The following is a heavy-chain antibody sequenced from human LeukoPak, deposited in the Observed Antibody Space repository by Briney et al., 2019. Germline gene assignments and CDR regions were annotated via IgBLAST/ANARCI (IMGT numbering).Heavy chain of an antibody. CDR3: ARDGLGELLFFDI. V-gene: IGHV4-61*02. CDR2: IYTSGST. Sequence: KPSETLSLTCTVSGGSISSGSYYWSWIRQPAGKGLEWIGRIYTSGSTNYNPSLKSRVTISVDTSKNPFTLKLSSVTAADTAVYYCARDGLGELLFFDIWGQGTMVTVSS. J-gene: IGHJ3*02. CDR1: GGSISSGSYY. D-gene: IGHD3-10*01.